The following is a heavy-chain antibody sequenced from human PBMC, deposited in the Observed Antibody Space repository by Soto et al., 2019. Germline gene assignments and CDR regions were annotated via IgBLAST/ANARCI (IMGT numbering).Heavy chain of an antibody. J-gene: IGHJ3*02. V-gene: IGHV3-30-3*01. Sequence: GGSLRLSCAASGFTFSSYAMHWVRQAPGKGLEWVAVISYDGSNKYYADSVKGRFTISRDNSKNTLYLQMNSLRAEDTAVYYCAREVRPYDSSGHNALDIWGQGTMVTVSS. CDR1: GFTFSSYA. CDR3: AREVRPYDSSGHNALDI. D-gene: IGHD3-22*01. CDR2: ISYDGSNK.